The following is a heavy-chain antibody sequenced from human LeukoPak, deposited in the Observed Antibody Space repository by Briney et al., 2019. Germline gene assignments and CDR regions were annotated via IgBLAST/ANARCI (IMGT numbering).Heavy chain of an antibody. Sequence: SQTLSLTCTVSGGSISSGDYYWSWIRQPPGKGLEWIGYIYYSGSTYYNPSLKSRVTISVDTSKNQFSLKLSSVTAADTAVYYCARKRTGSDYFDYWGQGTLGTVSS. CDR3: ARKRTGSDYFDY. D-gene: IGHD1-14*01. CDR1: GGSISSGDYY. V-gene: IGHV4-30-4*08. J-gene: IGHJ4*02. CDR2: IYYSGST.